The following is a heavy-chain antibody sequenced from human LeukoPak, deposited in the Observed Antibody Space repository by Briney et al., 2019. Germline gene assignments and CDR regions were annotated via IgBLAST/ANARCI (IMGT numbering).Heavy chain of an antibody. CDR2: ISSSSSYI. Sequence: PGGSLRLSCAASGFTFSSYSMNCVRQAPGKGLEWVSSISSSSSYIYYADAVKGRFTISRDDAKNSLYLQMNSLRAEDTAVHYCASLYYDFWSGSRFGMDVWGKGTTVTVSS. V-gene: IGHV3-21*01. CDR3: ASLYYDFWSGSRFGMDV. CDR1: GFTFSSYS. J-gene: IGHJ6*03. D-gene: IGHD3-3*01.